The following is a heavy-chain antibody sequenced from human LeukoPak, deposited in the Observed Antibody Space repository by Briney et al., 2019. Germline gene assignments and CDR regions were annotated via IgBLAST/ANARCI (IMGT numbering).Heavy chain of an antibody. Sequence: SETLSLTCTVSGGSISSYYWSWVRQPPGKGLEWIGYIYYSGSTNYNPSLKSRVTISVDTSKNQFSLKLSSVTAADTAVYYCARDGYSSDRGGYWYFDPWGRGTLVTVSS. CDR1: GGSISSYY. J-gene: IGHJ2*01. CDR2: IYYSGST. V-gene: IGHV4-59*01. CDR3: ARDGYSSDRGGYWYFDP. D-gene: IGHD6-19*01.